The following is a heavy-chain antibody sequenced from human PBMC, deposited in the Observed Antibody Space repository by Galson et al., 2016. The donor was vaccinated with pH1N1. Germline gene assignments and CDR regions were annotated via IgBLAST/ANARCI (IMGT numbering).Heavy chain of an antibody. J-gene: IGHJ5*02. D-gene: IGHD7-27*01. V-gene: IGHV3-53*01. Sequence: SLRLSCAASGVTVSNNYMSWVRQAPGKGLEWVSCIYSGGDTSYADSVKGRFTVPRDSSKNTVYLQMNSLRAEDTAVYYCARDTGAWGQGTLVTVSS. CDR3: ARDTGA. CDR1: GVTVSNNY. CDR2: IYSGGDT.